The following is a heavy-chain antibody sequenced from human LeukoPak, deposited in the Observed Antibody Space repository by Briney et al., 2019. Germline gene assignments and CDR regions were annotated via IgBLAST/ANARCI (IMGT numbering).Heavy chain of an antibody. J-gene: IGHJ4*02. Sequence: PSETLSLTCIVSGGSISSYYWSWIRQPPGKGLEWIGYIYYSGSTNYNPSLKSRVTISVDTSKNQFSLKLTSVTAADTAVYYCARDRLTIFGVVNLDYWGQGTLVTVSS. D-gene: IGHD3-3*01. CDR3: ARDRLTIFGVVNLDY. CDR2: IYYSGST. V-gene: IGHV4-59*12. CDR1: GGSISSYY.